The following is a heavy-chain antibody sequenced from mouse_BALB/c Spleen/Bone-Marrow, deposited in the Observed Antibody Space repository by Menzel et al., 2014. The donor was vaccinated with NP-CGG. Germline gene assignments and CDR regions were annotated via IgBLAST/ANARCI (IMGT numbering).Heavy chain of an antibody. D-gene: IGHD1-1*01. CDR2: INPDSSTI. CDR3: ARLNYYGNLFV. J-gene: IGHJ1*01. CDR1: GFDFSRYW. Sequence: EVKLVESGGGLVQPGGSLKLSCAASGFDFSRYWMSWVRQAPGKGLEWIGEINPDSSTIDYTPSLKDKFIISRDYAKNTLYLQMSKVRSEDTALYYCARLNYYGNLFVWGAGTTVTVSS. V-gene: IGHV4-1*02.